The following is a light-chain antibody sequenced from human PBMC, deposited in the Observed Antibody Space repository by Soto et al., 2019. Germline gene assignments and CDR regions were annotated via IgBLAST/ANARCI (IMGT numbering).Light chain of an antibody. CDR2: KAS. J-gene: IGKJ2*01. V-gene: IGKV1-5*03. Sequence: DIQMTQSPSTLSASVGDRVTITCRASQSISSWLVWYQQKPGKAPKLLIYKASSLESGVPLRFSGSGSGTEFTLTISSLQPDDFATYYCQQYNNLYTFGQGTKLEIK. CDR3: QQYNNLYT. CDR1: QSISSW.